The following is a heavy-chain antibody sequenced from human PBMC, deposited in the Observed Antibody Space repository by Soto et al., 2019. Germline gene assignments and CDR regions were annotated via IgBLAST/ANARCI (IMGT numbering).Heavy chain of an antibody. CDR2: IYWNDDK. CDR3: AYRVGSRGSFDY. J-gene: IGHJ4*02. D-gene: IGHD6-25*01. Sequence: QLTLKESGPTLVKPTQTLTLTCSFSGFSLRTSGVSVGWIRQPPGKALEWLAFIYWNDDKRYSPSLQSRLTITKDNSKKEVVLTMTNMDPLDTGTYYCAYRVGSRGSFDYWGQGTLVTVSS. CDR1: GFSLRTSGVS. V-gene: IGHV2-5*01.